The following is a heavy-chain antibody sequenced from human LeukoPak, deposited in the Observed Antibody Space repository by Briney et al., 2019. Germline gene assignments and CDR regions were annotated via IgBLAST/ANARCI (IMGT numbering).Heavy chain of an antibody. J-gene: IGHJ6*03. V-gene: IGHV3-23*01. CDR1: GFTFSSYA. CDR3: AKSPSSYYYYMDV. CDR2: ISGSGGST. Sequence: GGSLRLSCAAPGFTFSSYAMSWVRQAPGKGLEWVSAISGSGGSTYYADSVKGRFTISRDNSKNTLYLQMNSLRAEDTAVYYCAKSPSSYYYYMDVWGKGTTVTVSS.